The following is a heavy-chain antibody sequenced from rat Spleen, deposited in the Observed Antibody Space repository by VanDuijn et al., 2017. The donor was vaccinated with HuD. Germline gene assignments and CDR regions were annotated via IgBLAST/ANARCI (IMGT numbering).Heavy chain of an antibody. CDR2: MWSGGST. V-gene: IGHV2-45*01. CDR1: GFSLTSYN. J-gene: IGHJ4*01. CDR3: ARDGAYYGYTGVMDA. Sequence: QVQLMESGPGLVQPSETLSLTCTVSGFSLTSYNVHWVRQPPGKGLEWMGVMWSGGSTDYNSALKSRLSISRDTSKNQVFLKMNSLQSEDTTTYCCARDGAYYGYTGVMDAWGQGASVTVSS. D-gene: IGHD1-9*01.